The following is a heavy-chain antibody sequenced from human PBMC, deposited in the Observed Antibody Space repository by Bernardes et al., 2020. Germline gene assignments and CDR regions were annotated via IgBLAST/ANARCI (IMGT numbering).Heavy chain of an antibody. V-gene: IGHV3-7*01. CDR2: IKQDGSEK. CDR1: GFTFSTYW. J-gene: IGHJ4*02. CDR3: ARAMVVVGATAAYCFDY. D-gene: IGHD2-15*01. Sequence: GGSLRLFCAASGFTFSTYWMSWVRQAPGKGLEWVANIKQDGSEKSYVDSVKGRFTISRDNAKNSLYLQMNSLRAEDTAIYYCARAMVVVGATAAYCFDYWGQGTLVTVSS.